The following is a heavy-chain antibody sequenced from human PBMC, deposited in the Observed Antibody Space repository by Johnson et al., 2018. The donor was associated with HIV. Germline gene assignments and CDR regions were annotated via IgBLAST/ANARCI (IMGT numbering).Heavy chain of an antibody. V-gene: IGHV3-20*04. CDR2: INWNGGSI. Sequence: VQLVESGGGVVRPGGSLRLSCAASGFTFDDYGMSWVRQVPGKGLEWVSGINWNGGSIGYADSVKGGFTMSSDSAKNSMYLQMNSLRAEDTALYYCARDFVSFGECTAFDVWGQGTMVTVSS. J-gene: IGHJ3*01. CDR3: ARDFVSFGECTAFDV. CDR1: GFTFDDYG. D-gene: IGHD3-10*01.